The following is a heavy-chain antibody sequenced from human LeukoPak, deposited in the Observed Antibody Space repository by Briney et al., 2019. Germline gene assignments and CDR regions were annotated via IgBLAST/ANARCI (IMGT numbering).Heavy chain of an antibody. CDR3: ARTHLSIGARPNWFDS. CDR1: GGSISSHY. CDR2: TYYSAGT. Sequence: SETLSLTCTVSGGSISSHYWSWIPHPPGKGLKWSGYTYYSAGTNYNPPLKSRNTISVDTSKNQFSLKLSSVTAADTAVYDCARTHLSIGARPNWFDSWGQGTLVTVSS. D-gene: IGHD6-6*01. J-gene: IGHJ5*01. V-gene: IGHV4-59*11.